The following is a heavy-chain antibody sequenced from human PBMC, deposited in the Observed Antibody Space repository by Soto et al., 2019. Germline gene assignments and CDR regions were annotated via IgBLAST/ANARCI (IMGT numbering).Heavy chain of an antibody. Sequence: QVQLVQSGAEVKKPGASVKISCKSSGYTFTSYYMHWVRQAPGQGLEWMGMINPSGGSTNYAQRFQGRVTMTRDTSTSTVYMDLSDLRSDDTAVYYCARGFCTTTTCLVGDFWGQGTLVTVSS. CDR2: INPSGGST. J-gene: IGHJ4*02. V-gene: IGHV1-46*01. CDR3: ARGFCTTTTCLVGDF. D-gene: IGHD2-2*01. CDR1: GYTFTSYY.